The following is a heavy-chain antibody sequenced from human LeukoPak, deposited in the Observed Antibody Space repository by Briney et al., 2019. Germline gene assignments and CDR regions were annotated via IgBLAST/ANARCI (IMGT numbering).Heavy chain of an antibody. V-gene: IGHV3-30*03. CDR2: IALDGSRK. CDR1: GFTFSHHH. D-gene: IGHD6-19*01. J-gene: IGHJ4*02. CDR3: ARDQGDASGWFFDY. Sequence: GGSLRLSCAASGFTFSHHHIHWVRQAPGKGLEWVTVIALDGSRKIYADSVKGRFTISRDNSKNTVSLQMNSLGVEDSAVYYCARDQGDASGWFFDYWGQGARVIVSS.